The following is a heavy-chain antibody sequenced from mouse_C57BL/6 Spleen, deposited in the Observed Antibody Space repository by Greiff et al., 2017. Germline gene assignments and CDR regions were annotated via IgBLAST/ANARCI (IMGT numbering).Heavy chain of an antibody. CDR1: GYTFTSYW. J-gene: IGHJ3*01. D-gene: IGHD1-1*01. CDR3: AIGDTTPAWFAY. Sequence: QVQLQQPGAELVKPGASVMVSCKASGYTFTSYWMHWVKQRPGQGLEWIGRIHPSDSDTNYNQKFKGKATLTVDKSSRPAYMQRSSLTSEDSAVYYCAIGDTTPAWFAYWGQGTLVTVSA. CDR2: IHPSDSDT. V-gene: IGHV1-74*01.